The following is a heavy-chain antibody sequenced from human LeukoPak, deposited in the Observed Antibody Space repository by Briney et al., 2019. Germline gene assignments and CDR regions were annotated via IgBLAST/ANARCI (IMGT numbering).Heavy chain of an antibody. Sequence: SVKVSCKASGGTFSSYAISWVRQAPGQGLEWMGGIIPIFGTANYAQKFQGRVTITADESTSTAYMELSSLRSEDTALYYCAKDREAADGTVDYWGQGTLVTVSS. D-gene: IGHD2-8*02. V-gene: IGHV1-69*01. CDR2: IIPIFGTA. J-gene: IGHJ4*02. CDR1: GGTFSSYA. CDR3: AKDREAADGTVDY.